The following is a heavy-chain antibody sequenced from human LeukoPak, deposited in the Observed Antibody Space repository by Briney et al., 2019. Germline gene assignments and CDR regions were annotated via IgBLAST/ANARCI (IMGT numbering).Heavy chain of an antibody. D-gene: IGHD3-22*01. Sequence: SEXXSXTCTXXGXXIXSGXYXXSWIRQHPGKGLEWIGYIFHSGSTYYNPSLKSRVTISVNTSKNQFSLKLSSVTAADTAVFYCARESSGSSWFDYWGQGTPVTVSS. CDR2: IFHSGST. CDR1: GXXIXSGXYX. V-gene: IGHV4-31*03. CDR3: ARESSGSSWFDY. J-gene: IGHJ4*02.